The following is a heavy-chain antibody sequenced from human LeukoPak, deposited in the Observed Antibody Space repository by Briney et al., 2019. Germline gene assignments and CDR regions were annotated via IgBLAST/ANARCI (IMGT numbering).Heavy chain of an antibody. CDR3: TRDGGSFCDFDY. Sequence: PGGSLRLSCAGSGFSFRYFAIHWVRQAPGKGLEYVSVINTDGRITYYADSVKGRFTISRDNSKNTVYLQMGSLRGDDMAVYYCTRDGGSFCDFDYWGQGALVTVSS. CDR1: GFSFRYFA. V-gene: IGHV3-64*02. J-gene: IGHJ4*02. CDR2: INTDGRIT. D-gene: IGHD1-26*01.